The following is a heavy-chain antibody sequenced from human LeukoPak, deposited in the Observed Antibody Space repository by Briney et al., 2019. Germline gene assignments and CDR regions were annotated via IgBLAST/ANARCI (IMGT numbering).Heavy chain of an antibody. CDR2: ISGSGGST. D-gene: IGHD2-21*01. CDR3: AKAISVVVIATPGYFDY. CDR1: GFTFSSYA. V-gene: IGHV3-23*01. Sequence: PGGSLRLSCAASGFTFSSYAMSWVRQAPGKGLEWVSAISGSGGSTYYADSVKGRFTISRDNSKNTLYLQMNSLRAEDTAVYYCAKAISVVVIATPGYFDYWGQGTLVTVSS. J-gene: IGHJ4*02.